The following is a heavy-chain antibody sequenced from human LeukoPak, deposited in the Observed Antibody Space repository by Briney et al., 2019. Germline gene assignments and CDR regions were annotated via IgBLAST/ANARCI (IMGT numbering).Heavy chain of an antibody. Sequence: PSETLSLTCAVSGGSFSDYDWSWIRQPPGKGLEWIGEINHSGSTNCDPSLKSRISMSIDTSKSQFSLNLRSVTAADTAVYYCARYVPVKTGTTRSSFDFWGQGTLVTVSS. CDR2: INHSGST. CDR1: GGSFSDYD. D-gene: IGHD1-1*01. J-gene: IGHJ4*02. CDR3: ARYVPVKTGTTRSSFDF. V-gene: IGHV4-34*10.